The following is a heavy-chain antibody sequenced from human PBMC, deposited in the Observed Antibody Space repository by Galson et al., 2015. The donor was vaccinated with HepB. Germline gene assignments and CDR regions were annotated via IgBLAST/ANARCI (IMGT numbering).Heavy chain of an antibody. CDR1: GFTFSSYG. J-gene: IGHJ4*02. CDR3: AKDLPVPLGDDYDDLGGMSEQFDY. V-gene: IGHV3-30*18. CDR2: ISYDGSNK. D-gene: IGHD4-17*01. Sequence: SLRLSCAVSGFTFSSYGMHWVRQAPGKGLEWVAVISYDGSNKYYADSVKGRFTIPRDNSKNTLYLQMNSLRAEDTAVYYCAKDLPVPLGDDYDDLGGMSEQFDYWGQGTLVTVSS.